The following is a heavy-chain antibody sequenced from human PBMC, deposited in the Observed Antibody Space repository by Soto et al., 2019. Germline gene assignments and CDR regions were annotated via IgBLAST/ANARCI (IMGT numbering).Heavy chain of an antibody. D-gene: IGHD3-3*01. CDR2: ISGDGSNT. CDR3: AKDVLRFLEWLAFYGMDV. CDR1: GFRFSSYG. V-gene: IGHV3-30*18. J-gene: IGHJ6*02. Sequence: GVSLRLSCRTSGFRFSSYGMHWVRQAPGKGPEWVAFISGDGSNTEYVDSVRGRFTVSRDNSRNTLFLQMDSLRAEDTAVYYCAKDVLRFLEWLAFYGMDVWGQGT.